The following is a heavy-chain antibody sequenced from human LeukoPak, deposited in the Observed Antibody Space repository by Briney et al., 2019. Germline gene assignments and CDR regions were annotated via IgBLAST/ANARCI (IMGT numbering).Heavy chain of an antibody. CDR2: IYYSGST. D-gene: IGHD3-16*01. J-gene: IGHJ2*01. Sequence: SETLSLTCTVSGGSISSSSYYWGWIRQPPGKGLEWIGSIYYSGSTYYNPSLKSRVTISVDTSKNQFSLKLSSVTAADTAVYYCARDYVETTYWYFDLWGRGTLVTVSS. V-gene: IGHV4-39*07. CDR3: ARDYVETTYWYFDL. CDR1: GGSISSSSYY.